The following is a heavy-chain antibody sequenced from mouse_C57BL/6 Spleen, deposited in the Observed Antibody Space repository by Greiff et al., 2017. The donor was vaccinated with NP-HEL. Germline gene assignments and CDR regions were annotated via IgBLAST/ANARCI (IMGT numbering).Heavy chain of an antibody. CDR3: ARSRGRHYYGSSYDWYFDV. CDR1: GYTFTSYW. CDR2: IDPSDSYT. V-gene: IGHV1-69*01. J-gene: IGHJ1*03. D-gene: IGHD1-1*01. Sequence: QVQLQQPGAELVMPVASVKLSCKASGYTFTSYWMHWVKQRPGQGLEWIGEIDPSDSYTNYNQKFKGKSTLTVDKSSSTAYMQLSSLTSEDSAVYYCARSRGRHYYGSSYDWYFDVWGTGTTVTVSS.